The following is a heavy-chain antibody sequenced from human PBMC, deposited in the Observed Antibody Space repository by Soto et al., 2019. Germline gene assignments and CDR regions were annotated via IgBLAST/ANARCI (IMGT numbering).Heavy chain of an antibody. CDR3: ARDSGRGYYGDAFDI. CDR2: ISYDGSNK. D-gene: IGHD3-22*01. V-gene: IGHV3-30-3*01. Sequence: PGVSLRLSCAAAVFTFSSYAMHWVRQASGKGLEWVAVISYDGSNKYYADSVKGRFTISRDNSKNTLYLQMNSLRAEDTAVYYCARDSGRGYYGDAFDIWGQGTMVTVSS. CDR1: VFTFSSYA. J-gene: IGHJ3*02.